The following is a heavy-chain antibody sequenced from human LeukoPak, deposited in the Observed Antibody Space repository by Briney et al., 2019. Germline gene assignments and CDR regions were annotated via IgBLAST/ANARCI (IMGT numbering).Heavy chain of an antibody. CDR2: ISYGGST. CDR3: ARYRGHCSGGTCYPSDH. Sequence: SSETLSLSCTVSDGSIDTRSYSWGWIRQPPVKGLEWIGTISYGGSTYYNPSLKSRVTISVDTSKNQFSLKLSSVTAADTAVYYCARYRGHCSGGTCYPSDHWGQGTLVAVSS. CDR1: DGSIDTRSYS. J-gene: IGHJ4*02. V-gene: IGHV4-39*01. D-gene: IGHD2-15*01.